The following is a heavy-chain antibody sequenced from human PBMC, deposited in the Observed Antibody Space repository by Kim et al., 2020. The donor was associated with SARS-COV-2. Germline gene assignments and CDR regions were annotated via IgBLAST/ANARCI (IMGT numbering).Heavy chain of an antibody. J-gene: IGHJ6*02. V-gene: IGHV4-31*03. CDR2: IYYSGST. D-gene: IGHD6-19*01. CDR3: ARDQEQSPPQYGHYYGMDV. Sequence: SETLSLTCTVSGGSISSGGYYWSWIRQHPGKGLEWIGYIYYSGSTYYNPSLKSRVTISVDTSKNQFSLKLSSVTAADTAVYYCARDQEQSPPQYGHYYGMDVWGQGTTVTVSS. CDR1: GGSISSGGYY.